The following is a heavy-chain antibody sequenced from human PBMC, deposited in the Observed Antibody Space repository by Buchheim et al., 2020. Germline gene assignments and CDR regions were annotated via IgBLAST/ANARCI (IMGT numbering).Heavy chain of an antibody. D-gene: IGHD3-3*01. Sequence: QVQLQESGPGLVKPSQTLSLTCTVSGGSISSGSYYWSWIRQPAGKGLEWIGRIYTSGSTNYNPSLKSRVTISVATSKNQFSLKLSSVTAADTAVYYCASFVDFWSGYYGNYYYGMDVWGQGTT. J-gene: IGHJ6*02. CDR2: IYTSGST. CDR3: ASFVDFWSGYYGNYYYGMDV. CDR1: GGSISSGSYY. V-gene: IGHV4-61*02.